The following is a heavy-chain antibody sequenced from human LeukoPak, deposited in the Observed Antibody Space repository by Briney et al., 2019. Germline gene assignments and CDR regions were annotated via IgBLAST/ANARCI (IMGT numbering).Heavy chain of an antibody. D-gene: IGHD1-26*01. CDR2: INHSGYT. CDR1: GESFNGYF. J-gene: IGHJ4*02. Sequence: SETLSLTCAVYGESFNGYFWSWIRQPPGKGLEWIGEINHSGYTNYNPSLKSRITVSVDTSKSQFSLKMTSVTAADTAVYFCARHMPWELPPGAYDYWGQGSLVTVSS. CDR3: ARHMPWELPPGAYDY. V-gene: IGHV4-34*01.